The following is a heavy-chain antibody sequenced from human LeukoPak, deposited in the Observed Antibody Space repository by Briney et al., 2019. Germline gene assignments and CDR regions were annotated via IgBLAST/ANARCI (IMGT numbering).Heavy chain of an antibody. CDR1: GDSMSKYY. J-gene: IGHJ4*02. D-gene: IGHD6-19*01. CDR3: ASQESSGWSNY. V-gene: IGHV3-30*03. CDR2: ISYDGSNK. Sequence: LALTCTVSGDSMSKYYWSWIRQPPGKGLEGVAVISYDGSNKYYTDSVKGRFTISRDNAKNSLYLQMNSLRAEDTAVYYCASQESSGWSNYWGQGTLVTVSS.